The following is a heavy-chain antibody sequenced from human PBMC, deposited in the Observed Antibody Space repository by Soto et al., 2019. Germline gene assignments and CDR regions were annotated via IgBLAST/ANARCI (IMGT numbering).Heavy chain of an antibody. CDR1: GFNFNFFW. Sequence: EALLVESGGGLVQPGGSLILSCAASGFNFNFFWMHWVRQAPGKGLVWVSRINGDGSTTDYADSVKGRFTISRDNAKNTLFLQMDSLRVEDTAVYYCVRDSPTNLEDADTVASWFDPWGQGTLVTVSS. CDR3: VRDSPTNLEDADTVASWFDP. D-gene: IGHD5-12*01. J-gene: IGHJ5*02. CDR2: INGDGSTT. V-gene: IGHV3-74*01.